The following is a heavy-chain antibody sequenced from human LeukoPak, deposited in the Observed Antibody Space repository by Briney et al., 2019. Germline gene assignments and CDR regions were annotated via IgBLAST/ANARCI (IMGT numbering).Heavy chain of an antibody. CDR3: ARVPRGIVAGAYFDY. Sequence: PGGSLRLSCAASGFSFDAYTMHWVRQAPGKGLEYVSAISSNGGSTYYANSVRGRFTISRDNSKNTLFVQMGSLRAEDMAVYYCARVPRGIVAGAYFDYWGQGTLVTVSS. CDR2: ISSNGGST. CDR1: GFSFDAYT. J-gene: IGHJ4*02. V-gene: IGHV3-64*01. D-gene: IGHD2-21*01.